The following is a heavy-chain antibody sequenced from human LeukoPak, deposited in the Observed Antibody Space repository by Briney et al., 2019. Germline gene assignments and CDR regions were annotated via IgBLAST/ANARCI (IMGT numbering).Heavy chain of an antibody. Sequence: SETLSLTCTVSGGSISSGGYYWSWIRQHPGKGLEWIGYIYYSGSTYYNPSLKSRVTISVDTSKNQFSLKLSSVTAADTTVYYCARVDYGGNFGGGDYWGHGTLVTVSS. D-gene: IGHD4-23*01. CDR2: IYYSGST. J-gene: IGHJ4*01. CDR1: GGSISSGGYY. CDR3: ARVDYGGNFGGGDY. V-gene: IGHV4-31*03.